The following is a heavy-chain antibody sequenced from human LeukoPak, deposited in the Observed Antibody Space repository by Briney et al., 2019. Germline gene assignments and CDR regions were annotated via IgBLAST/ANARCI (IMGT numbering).Heavy chain of an antibody. CDR3: ARDIQIYGSNWIYYYMDV. D-gene: IGHD6-13*01. J-gene: IGHJ6*03. CDR1: GFTFNSYG. Sequence: PGGSLRLSCAASGFTFNSYGMHWVRQSPGKGLEWVAVISYDGSNKYYADSVKGRFTISRDNSKNTLYLQMNSLRAEDTAVYYCARDIQIYGSNWIYYYMDVWGKGTTVTISS. CDR2: ISYDGSNK. V-gene: IGHV3-30*03.